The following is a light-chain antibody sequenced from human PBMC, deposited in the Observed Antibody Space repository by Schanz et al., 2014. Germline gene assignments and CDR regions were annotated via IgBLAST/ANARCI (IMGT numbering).Light chain of an antibody. Sequence: QSVLTQPPSASGSPGQSVTISCTGTSIDVGAYNYVSWYQQHPGKAPKLMIYEVSNRPSGVSNRFSGSRSGNTASLTISGLQAEDEADYYCTSISTLNYVFGSGTKLTVL. V-gene: IGLV2-14*01. J-gene: IGLJ1*01. CDR2: EVS. CDR1: SIDVGAYNY. CDR3: TSISTLNYV.